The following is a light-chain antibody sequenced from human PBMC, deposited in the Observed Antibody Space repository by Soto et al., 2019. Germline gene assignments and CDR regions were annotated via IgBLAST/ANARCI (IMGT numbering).Light chain of an antibody. Sequence: QSALTQPASVSGSPGQSITISCTGTSSDVGGYNYVSWYQQHPGKATKLIIYEVSNRPSGVSNRFSGSKSGDTASLTISGLHATDEADYYCSSYTSGSTLYVFGTGTKLTVL. CDR1: SSDVGGYNY. J-gene: IGLJ1*01. CDR2: EVS. V-gene: IGLV2-14*01. CDR3: SSYTSGSTLYV.